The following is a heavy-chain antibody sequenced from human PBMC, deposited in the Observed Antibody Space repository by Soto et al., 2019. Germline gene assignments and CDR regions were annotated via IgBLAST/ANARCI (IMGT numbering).Heavy chain of an antibody. CDR2: INGDGSGT. J-gene: IGHJ6*02. Sequence: VQLVESGGGLVQPGGSLRLSCAASGFTFSKYWVHWVRHVPGKGLVWVSRINGDGSGTSYADSVEGRITISRDNAKSMVYLQMNTLRAEDTAVYYCASERFGMYAMDVWGQGTTVTVSS. D-gene: IGHD3-10*01. V-gene: IGHV3-74*01. CDR1: GFTFSKYW. CDR3: ASERFGMYAMDV.